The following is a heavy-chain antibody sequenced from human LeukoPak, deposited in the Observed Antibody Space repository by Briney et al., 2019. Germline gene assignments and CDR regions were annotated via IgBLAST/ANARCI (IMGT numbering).Heavy chain of an antibody. CDR1: GYSISSGYY. CDR3: ARDRTIFGVPSPY. CDR2: IYHSGT. J-gene: IGHJ4*02. D-gene: IGHD3-3*01. V-gene: IGHV4-38-2*02. Sequence: SETLSLNCTVSGYSISSGYYWGWIWQPPGKGLEWIGSIYHSGTYYNPSLKSRVTISIDTSKNQFSLKLSSVTAADTAIYYCARDRTIFGVPSPYWGQRTLVTVSS.